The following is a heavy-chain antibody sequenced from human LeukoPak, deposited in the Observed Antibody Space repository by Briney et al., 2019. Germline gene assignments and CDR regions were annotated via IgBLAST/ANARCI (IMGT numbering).Heavy chain of an antibody. CDR3: AKDYSSGCFGVDY. V-gene: IGHV3-20*04. CDR2: INWNGGST. Sequence: GGSLRLSCAASGFTFDDYGMSWVRQAPGKALEWVSGINWNGGSTGYADSVKGRFTISRDNAKNSLYLQMNSLSAEDTALYYFAKDYSSGCFGVDYGGQGTLVTVSS. CDR1: GFTFDDYG. J-gene: IGHJ4*02. D-gene: IGHD6-19*01.